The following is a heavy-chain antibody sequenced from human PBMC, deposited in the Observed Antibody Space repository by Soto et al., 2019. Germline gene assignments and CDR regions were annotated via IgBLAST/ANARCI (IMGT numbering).Heavy chain of an antibody. CDR2: INPSGGST. Sequence: ASGKVSCKASGYTFTSYYMHWVRQAPGQGLEWMGIINPSGGSTSYAQKFQGRVTMTRDTSTSTVYMELSSLRSEDTAVYYCARQHGSGSYPYYYGMDVWGQGTTVTVSS. J-gene: IGHJ6*02. CDR3: ARQHGSGSYPYYYGMDV. D-gene: IGHD3-10*01. CDR1: GYTFTSYY. V-gene: IGHV1-46*01.